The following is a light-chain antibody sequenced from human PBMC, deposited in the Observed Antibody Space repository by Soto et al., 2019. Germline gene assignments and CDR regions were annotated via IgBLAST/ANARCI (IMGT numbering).Light chain of an antibody. J-gene: IGKJ1*01. CDR2: LGS. Sequence: DIGMTESHLSLRVTPGEPASISCRSSQSLLHSNGYNYWDWYLQKPGQSPQLLIYLGSNRASGVPDRFSGSGSGTDFTLKISRVEAEDVGVYYCMQALQTPWTFGQGTKVDIK. CDR1: QSLLHSNGYNY. V-gene: IGKV2-28*01. CDR3: MQALQTPWT.